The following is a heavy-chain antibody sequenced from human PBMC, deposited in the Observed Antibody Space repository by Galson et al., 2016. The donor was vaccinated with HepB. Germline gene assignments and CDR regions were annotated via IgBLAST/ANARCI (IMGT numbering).Heavy chain of an antibody. D-gene: IGHD3-22*01. CDR2: ISGSGGST. Sequence: SLRLSCAASGFTFSSYAMSWVRQAPGKGLEWVAAISGSGGSTYYADSVKGWFTISRDNSKNTLYLQMNSLRAQDTAVYYCANKNDYYASSGYNRHDAFDIWGQGTMVTVSS. CDR3: ANKNDYYASSGYNRHDAFDI. CDR1: GFTFSSYA. V-gene: IGHV3-23*01. J-gene: IGHJ3*02.